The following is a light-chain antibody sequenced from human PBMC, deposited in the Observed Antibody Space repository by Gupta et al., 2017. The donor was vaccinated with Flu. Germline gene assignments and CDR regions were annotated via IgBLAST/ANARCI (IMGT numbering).Light chain of an antibody. V-gene: IGKV3-11*01. CDR3: QQRQDWPPLT. CDR2: DAT. Sequence: ASLSLSPGDRATLAFRASQGVTIYVAWYQQRPGQAPRLLIYDATNRAPGIPPRFSGSGSGTDFTLTISTLEPEDFAVYYCQQRQDWPPLTFGGGTRVE. J-gene: IGKJ4*01. CDR1: QGVTIY.